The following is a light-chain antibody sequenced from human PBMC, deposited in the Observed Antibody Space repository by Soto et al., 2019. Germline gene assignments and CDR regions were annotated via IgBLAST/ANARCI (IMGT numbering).Light chain of an antibody. V-gene: IGKV3-11*01. J-gene: IGKJ4*01. Sequence: EIVLTQSPATLSLSPGERATLSCRASQSIGIYLAWYQQKAGQPPRLLIFDASNRATGIPVRFSGSGSGTDFTLTISSQEPEDLAVYYCQQRYSWPVTFGGGTKVEIK. CDR1: QSIGIY. CDR3: QQRYSWPVT. CDR2: DAS.